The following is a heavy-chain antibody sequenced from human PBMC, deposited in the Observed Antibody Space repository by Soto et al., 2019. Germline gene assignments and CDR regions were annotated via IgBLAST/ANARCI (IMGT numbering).Heavy chain of an antibody. D-gene: IGHD2-15*01. V-gene: IGHV3-53*01. CDR1: GFTVSTNS. CDR3: AKDLVGSNADYFDY. Sequence: GGSLRLSCAASGFTVSTNSMSWVRQAPGKGLQWVSIIYGVGSTYYADSVKGRFTISRDNSKNTLYLQMNSLRAEDAAVYYCAKDLVGSNADYFDYWGQGTLVTVSS. J-gene: IGHJ4*02. CDR2: IYGVGST.